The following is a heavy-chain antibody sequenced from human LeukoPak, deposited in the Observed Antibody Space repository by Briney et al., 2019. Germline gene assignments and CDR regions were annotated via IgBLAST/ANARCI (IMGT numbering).Heavy chain of an antibody. V-gene: IGHV3-30*02. CDR1: GFTFSNYG. D-gene: IGHD5-18*01. J-gene: IGHJ4*02. CDR2: IWYDGSNK. CDR3: TRGYSYGPPFDY. Sequence: GGSLRLSCAASGFTFSNYGMHWVRQAPGKGLEWVALIWYDGSNKYYADSVKGRFTISRDNSKNTLYLQMNSLRAEDTAVYYATRGYSYGPPFDYWGQGTLVTVSS.